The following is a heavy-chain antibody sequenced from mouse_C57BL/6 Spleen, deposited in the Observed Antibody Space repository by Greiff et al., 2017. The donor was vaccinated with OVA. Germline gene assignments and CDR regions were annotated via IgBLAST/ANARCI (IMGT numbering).Heavy chain of an antibody. V-gene: IGHV1-55*01. Sequence: QVQLQQPGAELVKPGASVKMSCKASGYTFTSYWITWVKQRPGQGLEWIGDIYPGSGSTNYNEKFKSKATLTVDTSSSTAYMQLSSLTSEDSAVYYCARGGYITTVVENAMDYWGQGTSVTVSS. J-gene: IGHJ4*01. CDR1: GYTFTSYW. CDR2: IYPGSGST. D-gene: IGHD1-1*01. CDR3: ARGGYITTVVENAMDY.